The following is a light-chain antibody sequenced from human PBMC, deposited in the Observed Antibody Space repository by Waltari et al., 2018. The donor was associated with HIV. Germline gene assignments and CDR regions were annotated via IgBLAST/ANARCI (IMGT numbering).Light chain of an antibody. CDR2: EVS. Sequence: SALPQPPSASGSPGQSVTISCPGPNSDVGGYSYVSWFQQHPGKAPKLMIYEVSKRPSGVPNRFSGSKSGNTASLTVSGLQAEDEADYYCCSYAGTNHFYVFGTGTKVTVL. V-gene: IGLV2-8*01. CDR1: NSDVGGYSY. J-gene: IGLJ1*01. CDR3: CSYAGTNHFYV.